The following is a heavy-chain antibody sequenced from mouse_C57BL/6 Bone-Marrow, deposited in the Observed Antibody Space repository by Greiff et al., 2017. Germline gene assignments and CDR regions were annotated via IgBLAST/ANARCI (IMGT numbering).Heavy chain of an antibody. CDR2: INPNNGGS. V-gene: IGHV1-26*01. D-gene: IGHD2-2*01. CDR3: ARGGLPLYAMDY. CDR1: GYTFTDYY. J-gene: IGHJ4*01. Sequence: VVKPGASVKISCKTSGYTFTDYYMNWLQQSHGKSLEWIGGINPNNGGSSYNQKFKGKATLTVDKSSSTAYMALRSLTSEDSAVYYCARGGLPLYAMDYWGQGTSVTVSS.